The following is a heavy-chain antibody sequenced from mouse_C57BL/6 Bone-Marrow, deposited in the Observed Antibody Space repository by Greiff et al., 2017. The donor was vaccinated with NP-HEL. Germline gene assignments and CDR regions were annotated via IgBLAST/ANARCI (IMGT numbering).Heavy chain of an antibody. CDR3: ARSGITTVVETYWYFDV. CDR1: GYTFTSYW. Sequence: QVQLQQPGAELVKPGASVKLSCKASGYTFTSYWMHWVKQRPGQGLEWIGMIHPNSGSTNSNEKFKSKATLTVDKSSSTAYMQLSSLTSEDSAVYYCARSGITTVVETYWYFDVWGTGTTVTVSS. V-gene: IGHV1-64*01. D-gene: IGHD1-1*01. CDR2: IHPNSGST. J-gene: IGHJ1*03.